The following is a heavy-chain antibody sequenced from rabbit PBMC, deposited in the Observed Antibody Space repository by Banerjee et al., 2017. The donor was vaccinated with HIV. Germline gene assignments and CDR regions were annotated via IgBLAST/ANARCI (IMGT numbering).Heavy chain of an antibody. CDR1: GIDFSSYG. CDR2: IYPDYGST. J-gene: IGHJ4*01. Sequence: QEQLVESGGGLVTLGGSLKLSCKASGIDFSSYGISWVRQAPGKGLEWIAYIYPDYGSTDYASWVNGRFTISLDNAQNTVFLQMTSLTAADTATYFCARDSFDVGYVGYGYGLNLWGQGTLVTVS. V-gene: IGHV1S47*01. CDR3: ARDSFDVGYVGYGYGLNL. D-gene: IGHD6-1*01.